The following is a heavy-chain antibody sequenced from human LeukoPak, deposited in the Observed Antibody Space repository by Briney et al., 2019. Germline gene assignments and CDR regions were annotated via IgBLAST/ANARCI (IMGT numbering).Heavy chain of an antibody. CDR2: TYYIGSP. J-gene: IGHJ4*02. D-gene: IGHD3-22*01. V-gene: IGHV4-59*01. Sequence: SETLSLTCSVSGGSMNSYYWSWIRQSPGKGTEWIGYTYYIGSPNYNPSLKSRVTISVDTSKNQFSLRLTSVTAADTAVYYCARDRHDSTGYYYDYWGQGALVTVSS. CDR3: ARDRHDSTGYYYDY. CDR1: GGSMNSYY.